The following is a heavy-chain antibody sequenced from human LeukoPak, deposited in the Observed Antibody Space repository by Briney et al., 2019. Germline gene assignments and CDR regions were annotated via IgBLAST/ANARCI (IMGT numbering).Heavy chain of an antibody. CDR3: AREGPEVLWASDYYFDY. Sequence: GGSLRLSCAASGFTFSSYGMHWVRQAPGKGLEWVAVIWYDGSNKYYADSVKGRFTISRDNSKNTLYLQMNSLRAEDTAVYYCAREGPEVLWASDYYFDYWGQGTLVTVSS. CDR1: GFTFSSYG. CDR2: IWYDGSNK. D-gene: IGHD2/OR15-2a*01. V-gene: IGHV3-33*01. J-gene: IGHJ4*02.